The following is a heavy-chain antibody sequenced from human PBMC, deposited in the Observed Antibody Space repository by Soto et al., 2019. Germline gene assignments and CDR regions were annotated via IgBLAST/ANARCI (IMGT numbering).Heavy chain of an antibody. D-gene: IGHD1-1*01. CDR1: GYTFTFRY. V-gene: IGHV1-45*02. CDR3: ARSPFAGSDAFDI. CDR2: ITPFKSDT. J-gene: IGHJ3*02. Sequence: WASVKVSCKASGYTFTFRYLHWVRQAPGQALEWMGWITPFKSDTNYAQKFQDRVTITRDRSVSTAYMELSNLRSDDTAMYYCARSPFAGSDAFDIWRQGTMVTVSS.